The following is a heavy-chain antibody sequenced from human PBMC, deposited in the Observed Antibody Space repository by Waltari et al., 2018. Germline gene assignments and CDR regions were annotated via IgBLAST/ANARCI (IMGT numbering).Heavy chain of an antibody. D-gene: IGHD2-15*01. CDR1: GGSVRSGSYY. J-gene: IGHJ4*02. CDR3: ARVRGAANDY. V-gene: IGHV4-61*01. CDR2: IYYSGST. Sequence: QVQLQESGPGLVKPSETLSLTCTVSGGSVRSGSYYWGWIRQPPGKGLEWIGYIYYSGSTNYNPSLKSRVTISVDTSKNQVSLKLNSVTAADTAVYYCARVRGAANDYWGQGTLVTVSS.